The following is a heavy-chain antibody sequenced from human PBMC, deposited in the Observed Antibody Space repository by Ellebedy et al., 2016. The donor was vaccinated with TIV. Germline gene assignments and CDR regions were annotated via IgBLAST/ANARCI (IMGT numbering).Heavy chain of an antibody. CDR1: GYSFTAYF. V-gene: IGHV1-2*06. D-gene: IGHD3-22*01. CDR3: ARAYYYDSIAYYFDS. Sequence: ASVRVSCKTSGYSFTAYFLHWVRQAPGQGLEWMGRINPNSGDTTYAQKFLGRVTLTRDTSISTAYMGLSRLRSDDTAIYYCARAYYYDSIAYYFDSWGQGTLVTVSS. J-gene: IGHJ4*02. CDR2: INPNSGDT.